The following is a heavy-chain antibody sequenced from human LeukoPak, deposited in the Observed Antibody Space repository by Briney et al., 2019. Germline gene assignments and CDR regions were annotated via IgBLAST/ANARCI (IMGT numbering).Heavy chain of an antibody. V-gene: IGHV4-39*01. CDR3: ARVKEVTATQYFDY. CDR1: GGSISSSSYY. CDR2: IYYSGST. J-gene: IGHJ4*02. D-gene: IGHD2-21*02. Sequence: PSETLSLTCTVSGGSISSSSYYWGWIRQPPGKGLEWIGSIYYSGSTYYNPSLESRVTISVDTSKNQFSLKLSSVTAADTAVYYCARVKEVTATQYFDYWGQGTLVTVSS.